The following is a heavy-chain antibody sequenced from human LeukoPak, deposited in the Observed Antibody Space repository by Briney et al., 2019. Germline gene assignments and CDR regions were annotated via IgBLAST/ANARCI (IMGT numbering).Heavy chain of an antibody. J-gene: IGHJ3*02. CDR2: IVVGSGNT. V-gene: IGHV1-58*01. D-gene: IGHD1-26*01. CDR1: GFTFTSSA. Sequence: SVKVSCKASGFTFTSSAVQWVRQARGQRLEWIGWIVVGSGNTNYAQKFQERVTITRDMSTSTAYMELSSLRAEDKAVYYCAKAHRTVGAPNAAFDIWGQGTMVTVSS. CDR3: AKAHRTVGAPNAAFDI.